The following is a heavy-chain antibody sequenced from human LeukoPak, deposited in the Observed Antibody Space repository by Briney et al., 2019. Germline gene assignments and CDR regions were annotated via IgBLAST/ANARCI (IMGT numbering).Heavy chain of an antibody. V-gene: IGHV3-30-3*01. CDR3: ARGTPSSSGWLYYGMDV. J-gene: IGHJ6*02. CDR1: GFTFSSYA. D-gene: IGHD6-19*01. CDR2: ISYDGSNK. Sequence: HTGGSLRLSCAASGFTFSSYAMHWVRQAPGKGLEWVAVISYDGSNKYYADSVKGRFTISRDNSKNTLYLQMNSLRAEDTAVYYCARGTPSSSGWLYYGMDVWGQGTTVTVSS.